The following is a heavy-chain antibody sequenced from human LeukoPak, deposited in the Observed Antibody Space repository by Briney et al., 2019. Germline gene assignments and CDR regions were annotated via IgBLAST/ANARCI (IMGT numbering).Heavy chain of an antibody. J-gene: IGHJ4*02. CDR3: SRLVAVAGLSWYFDY. CDR2: IYPGDSDT. CDR1: GYSFTTYW. V-gene: IGHV5-51*01. D-gene: IGHD6-19*01. Sequence: LGESLNISCKGSGYSFTTYWIGWVRQMPGKGLEWMGIIYPGDSDTRYSPSFQGQVTFSAEKSITTAYLQWSSLKASDTAMYYCSRLVAVAGLSWYFDYWGQGALVTVSS.